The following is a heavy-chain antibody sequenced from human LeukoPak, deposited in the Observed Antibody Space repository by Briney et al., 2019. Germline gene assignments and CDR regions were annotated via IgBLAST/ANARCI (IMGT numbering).Heavy chain of an antibody. CDR1: GYTFTSYG. V-gene: IGHV1-18*01. CDR3: ARGAGGQDPLWQYFDWLLPNFDY. D-gene: IGHD3-9*01. J-gene: IGHJ4*02. Sequence: ASVKVSCKASGYTFTSYGISWVRQAPGQGLEWMGWISAYNGNTNYAQKLQGRVTMTTDTSTSTAYMELRSLRSDDTAVYYCARGAGGQDPLWQYFDWLLPNFDYWGQGTLVTVSS. CDR2: ISAYNGNT.